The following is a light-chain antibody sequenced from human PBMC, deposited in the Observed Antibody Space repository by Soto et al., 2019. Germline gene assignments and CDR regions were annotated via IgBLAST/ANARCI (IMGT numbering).Light chain of an antibody. Sequence: QSALTQPASVSGSPGQSITISCTGTSSDVGLYNYVSWYQQHPDKAPKLIIYDVNDRPSGVSDRFSGSKSGNTASLTISGLQADEEDDYFCSSYTSDTPHVLVGGGTKLTVL. CDR1: SSDVGLYNY. V-gene: IGLV2-14*03. CDR2: DVN. CDR3: SSYTSDTPHVL. J-gene: IGLJ2*01.